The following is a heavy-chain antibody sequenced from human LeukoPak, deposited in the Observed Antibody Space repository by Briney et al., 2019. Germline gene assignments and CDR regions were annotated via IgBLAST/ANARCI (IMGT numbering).Heavy chain of an antibody. CDR2: FHDSGST. CDR3: AGTSSWRKYNYYYMDV. J-gene: IGHJ6*03. CDR1: GGSLSSYY. V-gene: IGHV4-59*08. D-gene: IGHD6-13*01. Sequence: SETLSLTCTVSGGSLSSYYWSWIRQPPGRGLEWIGYFHDSGSTKYNPSLKSRITIAVGTSNNQFSLKLTSVTAADTAVYYCAGTSSWRKYNYYYMDVWGKGTTVIVSS.